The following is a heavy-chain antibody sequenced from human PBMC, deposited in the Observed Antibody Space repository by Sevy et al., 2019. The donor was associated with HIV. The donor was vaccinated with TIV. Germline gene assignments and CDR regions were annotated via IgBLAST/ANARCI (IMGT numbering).Heavy chain of an antibody. CDR3: ARLSVYYYDSSGYYTTGNAFDI. Sequence: GGSLRLSCAASGFTVSNNYMSWVRQAPGKGLQWVSVIYSGDSTYYADSVKGRFTISRDNSKNTVYLQMNSLRAEDTAVYYCARLSVYYYDSSGYYTTGNAFDIWGQGTMVTVSS. V-gene: IGHV3-53*01. D-gene: IGHD3-22*01. CDR2: IYSGDST. J-gene: IGHJ3*02. CDR1: GFTVSNNY.